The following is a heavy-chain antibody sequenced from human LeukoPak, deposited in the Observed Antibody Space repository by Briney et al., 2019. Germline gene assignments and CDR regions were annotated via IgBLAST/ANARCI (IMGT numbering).Heavy chain of an antibody. CDR3: ARGGRYCSGGSCYSIGYYYYYGMDV. J-gene: IGHJ6*02. V-gene: IGHV4-34*01. D-gene: IGHD2-15*01. CDR1: GGSVSGYY. CDR2: INHSGST. Sequence: SETLSLTCAVYGGSVSGYYWSWIRQPPGKGLEWIGEINHSGSTNYNPSLKSRVTISVDTSKNQFSLKLSSVTAADTAVYYCARGGRYCSGGSCYSIGYYYYYGMDVWGQGTTVTVSS.